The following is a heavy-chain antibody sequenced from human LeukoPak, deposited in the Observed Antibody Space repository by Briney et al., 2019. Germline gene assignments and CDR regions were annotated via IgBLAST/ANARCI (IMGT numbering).Heavy chain of an antibody. D-gene: IGHD3-10*01. V-gene: IGHV3-48*02. CDR1: EFTFSTYS. Sequence: PGGSLRLSCVASEFTFSTYSMNWVRQAPGKGLEWLSYITSSSNMIYYADSAKGRFTISRDNAKNTLFLETNSLRDEDTAVYYCARDRPLSGFDFDYWGRGTLVTVSS. J-gene: IGHJ4*02. CDR2: ITSSSNMI. CDR3: ARDRPLSGFDFDY.